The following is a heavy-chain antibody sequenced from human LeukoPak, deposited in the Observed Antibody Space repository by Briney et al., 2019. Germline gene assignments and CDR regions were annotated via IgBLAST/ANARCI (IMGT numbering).Heavy chain of an antibody. Sequence: QSGGSLRLSCAASGFTFSSYAMSWVRQAPGKGLEWVSAISGSGGSTYYADSVKGRFTISRDNSKNMLYLQMNSLRAEDTAVYYCAKDLAPITMIAQGYFQHWGQGTLVTVSS. CDR2: ISGSGGST. D-gene: IGHD3-22*01. CDR3: AKDLAPITMIAQGYFQH. J-gene: IGHJ1*01. CDR1: GFTFSSYA. V-gene: IGHV3-23*01.